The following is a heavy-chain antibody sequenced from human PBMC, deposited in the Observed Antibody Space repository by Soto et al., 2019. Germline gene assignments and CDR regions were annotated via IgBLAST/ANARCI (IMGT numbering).Heavy chain of an antibody. Sequence: PGGSLRLSCAASGFTFVSYAMSWVRQAPGKGLEWVSVISGSGGSTYYADSVKGRFTISRDNSKNTLFLQMNSLRAEDTAVYFCAKGIVAAGAPSLYYGMDVWGQGTTVTVSS. CDR3: AKGIVAAGAPSLYYGMDV. CDR1: GFTFVSYA. CDR2: ISGSGGST. D-gene: IGHD6-13*01. V-gene: IGHV3-23*01. J-gene: IGHJ6*02.